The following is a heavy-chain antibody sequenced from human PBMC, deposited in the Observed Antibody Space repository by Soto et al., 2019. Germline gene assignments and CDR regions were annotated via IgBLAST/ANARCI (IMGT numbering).Heavy chain of an antibody. D-gene: IGHD4-17*01. CDR3: ARDMTTVTGFDY. Sequence: PGGSLRLSCAASGFTFSSYGMHWVRQAPGKGLEWVAVIWYDGSNKYYADSVKGRFTISRDNSKNTLYLQMNSLRAEDTAVYYWARDMTTVTGFDYWGQGTLVTVSS. CDR1: GFTFSSYG. J-gene: IGHJ4*02. CDR2: IWYDGSNK. V-gene: IGHV3-33*01.